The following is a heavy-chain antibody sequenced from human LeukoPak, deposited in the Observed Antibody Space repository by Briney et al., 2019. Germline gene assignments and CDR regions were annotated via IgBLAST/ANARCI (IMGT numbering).Heavy chain of an antibody. J-gene: IGHJ4*02. D-gene: IGHD5-24*01. Sequence: GGSLRLPCAASGFTFSSYAMSWVRQAAGKGLECVSAISGSGGSTYYADSVKGRFTISRDNSKNTLNLQMNSLRAEDTAVYYCAKDRWLQLMGGNGYWGQGTLVTVSS. V-gene: IGHV3-23*01. CDR1: GFTFSSYA. CDR2: ISGSGGST. CDR3: AKDRWLQLMGGNGY.